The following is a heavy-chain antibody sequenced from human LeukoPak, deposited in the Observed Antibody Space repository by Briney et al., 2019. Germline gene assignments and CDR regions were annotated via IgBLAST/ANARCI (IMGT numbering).Heavy chain of an antibody. Sequence: PGGSLRPSCAASGFTFSSYGMHWVRQAPGKGLEWVAFIRYDGSNKYYADSVKGRFTISRDNPKNTLYLQMNSLRAEDTAVYYCAKDRVNYGDYRNDYWGQGTLVTVSS. D-gene: IGHD4-17*01. J-gene: IGHJ4*02. V-gene: IGHV3-30*02. CDR2: IRYDGSNK. CDR3: AKDRVNYGDYRNDY. CDR1: GFTFSSYG.